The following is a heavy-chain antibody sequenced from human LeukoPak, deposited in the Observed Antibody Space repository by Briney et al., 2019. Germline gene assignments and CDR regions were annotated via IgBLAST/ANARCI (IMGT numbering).Heavy chain of an antibody. CDR1: GGSFSGYY. CDR3: ARGYPPWSGKIDY. V-gene: IGHV4-34*01. D-gene: IGHD3-3*01. CDR2: INHSGST. J-gene: IGHJ4*02. Sequence: SETLSLTCAVYGGSFSGYYWSWIRQPPGKGLEWIGEINHSGSTNYNPSLKSRVTISVDTSKNQFSLKLSSVTAADTAVYYRARGYPPWSGKIDYWGQGALVTVSS.